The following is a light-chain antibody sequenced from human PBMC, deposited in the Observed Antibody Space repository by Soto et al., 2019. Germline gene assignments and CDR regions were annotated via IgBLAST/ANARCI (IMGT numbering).Light chain of an antibody. Sequence: EIVLTQSPGTLSLSPGERATLSCRASQSVSSSYLAWYQQKPGQAPRLLIYGASIRATGIPDRFSGSGSGTDFTLTISRLEPEDFAVYYCQQYGSSPPLTCGGGTKGDIK. J-gene: IGKJ4*01. CDR1: QSVSSSY. CDR2: GAS. CDR3: QQYGSSPPLT. V-gene: IGKV3-20*01.